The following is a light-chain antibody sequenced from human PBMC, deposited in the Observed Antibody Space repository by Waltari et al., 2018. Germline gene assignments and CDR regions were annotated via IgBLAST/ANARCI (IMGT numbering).Light chain of an antibody. CDR1: KLGDKY. CDR2: QDS. CDR3: QAWDSSTVV. V-gene: IGLV3-1*01. J-gene: IGLJ2*01. Sequence: SYELTQPPSVSVSPGQTASITCPGDKLGDKYACWYQQKPGQSPVLVIYQDSKRPSGIPERFSGSNSGNTATVTISGTQAMDEADYYCQAWDSSTVVFGGWTKLTVL.